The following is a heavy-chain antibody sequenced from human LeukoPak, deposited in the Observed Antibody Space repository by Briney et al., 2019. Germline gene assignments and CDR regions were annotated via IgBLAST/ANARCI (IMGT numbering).Heavy chain of an antibody. Sequence: GGSLRLSCAASGFTFRSYALHWVRRAPGKGLEWVTLISYDGNNKYYAESVKGRFTISRDNSKNTLYLQMNSLTTDDTAMYYCAKSRAGGYLRAFDFWGQGALVTVSS. CDR1: GFTFRSYA. J-gene: IGHJ4*02. CDR2: ISYDGNNK. D-gene: IGHD5-18*01. CDR3: AKSRAGGYLRAFDF. V-gene: IGHV3-30*18.